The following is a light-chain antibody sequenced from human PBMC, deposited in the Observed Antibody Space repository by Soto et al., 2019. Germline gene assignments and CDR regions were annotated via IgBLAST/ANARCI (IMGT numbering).Light chain of an antibody. CDR2: SVS. V-gene: IGKV3-20*01. Sequence: EVVLTKSQATLSVSPGERATLSCRASQTVGSNLAWYQHKPGQTPRLLIYSVSSRATGIPDRFSGSGSGTDFTLTISRLEPEDFAMYYCLHHGSSRWTFGQGTKVDI. CDR3: LHHGSSRWT. CDR1: QTVGSN. J-gene: IGKJ1*01.